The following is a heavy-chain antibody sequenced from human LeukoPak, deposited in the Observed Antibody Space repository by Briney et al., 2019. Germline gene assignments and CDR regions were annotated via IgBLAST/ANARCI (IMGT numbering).Heavy chain of an antibody. Sequence: SETLSLTCTVSGGSISSYYWSWIRQPPGKGLEWIGYIYYSGSTNYNPSLKSRVTISVDTSKNQFSLKLSSVTAADTAVYYCARGLIFGFGELSPYYYYYMDVWGKGTTVTISS. CDR3: ARGLIFGFGELSPYYYYYMDV. V-gene: IGHV4-59*01. CDR1: GGSISSYY. D-gene: IGHD3-10*01. J-gene: IGHJ6*03. CDR2: IYYSGST.